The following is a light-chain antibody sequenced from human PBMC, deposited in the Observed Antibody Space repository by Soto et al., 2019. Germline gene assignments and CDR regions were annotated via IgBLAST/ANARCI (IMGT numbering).Light chain of an antibody. CDR3: QHYNNYLLT. V-gene: IGKV1-16*01. J-gene: IGKJ4*01. CDR2: AAS. CDR1: QSIDKY. Sequence: DIQMTQSPSSLSASVGDRVTITCRASQSIDKYLDWYQQKPGKGPNLLIYAASNLRTGVPSRFSGSGSGTEFTLTISSLQPDDFATYYCQHYNNYLLTFGGGTKVDIK.